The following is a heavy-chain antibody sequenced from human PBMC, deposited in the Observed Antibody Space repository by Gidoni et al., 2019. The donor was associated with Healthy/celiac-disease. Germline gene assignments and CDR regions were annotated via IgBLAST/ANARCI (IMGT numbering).Heavy chain of an antibody. CDR2: IIPIFGTA. J-gene: IGHJ6*02. V-gene: IGHV1-69*01. CDR3: AGRLDFTMVRGVIGLVYYYYGMDV. Sequence: QVQLVQSGAEVKKPGSSVKVSCKASGGTFSSYAISWVRQAPGQGLEWMGGIIPIFGTANYAQKFQGRVTITADESTSTAYMELSSLRSEDTAVYYCAGRLDFTMVRGVIGLVYYYYGMDVWGQGTTVTVSS. D-gene: IGHD3-10*01. CDR1: GGTFSSYA.